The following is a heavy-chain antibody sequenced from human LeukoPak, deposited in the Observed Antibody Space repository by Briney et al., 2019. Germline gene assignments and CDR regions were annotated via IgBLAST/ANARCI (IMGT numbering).Heavy chain of an antibody. Sequence: GASVKVSCKASGYTFTNYDINWVRQAPGQGLEWMGWISTYNGHTNYAQRLQGRVTMTTDTSTSTAYMELRSLRSDDTAVYYCARMSNWNYQGFDSWGQGTLVTVSS. D-gene: IGHD1-7*01. CDR2: ISTYNGHT. CDR1: GYTFTNYD. J-gene: IGHJ4*02. CDR3: ARMSNWNYQGFDS. V-gene: IGHV1-18*01.